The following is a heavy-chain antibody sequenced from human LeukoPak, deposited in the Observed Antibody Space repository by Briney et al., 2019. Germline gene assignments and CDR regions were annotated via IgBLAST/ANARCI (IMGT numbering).Heavy chain of an antibody. D-gene: IGHD3-22*01. CDR2: MYYSGTT. CDR3: ARAPSNYYDSRGYRFDY. Sequence: SETLSLTCTVSGASVNSGSHYWSWFRQPPGKGLEWIGYMYYSGTTNYNPSLKSRVTMSVDTSKNQFSLKLSSVTAADTAVYYCARAPSNYYDSRGYRFDYWGQGTLVTVSS. J-gene: IGHJ4*02. CDR1: GASVNSGSHY. V-gene: IGHV4-61*01.